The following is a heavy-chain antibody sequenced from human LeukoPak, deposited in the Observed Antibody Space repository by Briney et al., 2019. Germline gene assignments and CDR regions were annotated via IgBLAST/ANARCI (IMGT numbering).Heavy chain of an antibody. CDR3: ARGVGIFEWFDP. CDR2: INHSGST. V-gene: IGHV4-34*01. D-gene: IGHD3-3*01. J-gene: IGHJ5*02. CDR1: GGSFSGYY. Sequence: PSETLSLTCAVYGGSFSGYYWSWIRQPPGKGPEWIGEINHSGSTNYNPSLKSRVTISVDTSKNQFSLKLSSVTAADTAVYYCARGVGIFEWFDPWGQGTLVTVSS.